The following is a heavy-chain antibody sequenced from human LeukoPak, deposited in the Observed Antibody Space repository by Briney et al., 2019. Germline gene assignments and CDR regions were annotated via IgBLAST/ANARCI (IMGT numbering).Heavy chain of an antibody. V-gene: IGHV1-69*01. CDR1: GGTFSSYA. Sequence: EASVKVSCKASGGTFSSYAISWVRQAPGQGLEWMGGIIPIFGTANYAQKFQGRVTITADESTSTAYMELSSLRSEDTAVYYCAGSQNYCSSTSCYVPYYYYYGMDVWGKGTTVTVSS. J-gene: IGHJ6*04. CDR2: IIPIFGTA. CDR3: AGSQNYCSSTSCYVPYYYYYGMDV. D-gene: IGHD2-2*01.